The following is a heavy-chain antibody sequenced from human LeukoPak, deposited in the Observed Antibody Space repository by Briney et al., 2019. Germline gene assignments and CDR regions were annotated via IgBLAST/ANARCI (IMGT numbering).Heavy chain of an antibody. Sequence: ASVKVSCKASGYTFTSYGISWVRHAPGQGLECMGWISTYNGHTNYAQKVQGRVTVTTDTSTSTAYMELRSLRSDDTAVYYCARRPLAGIAAAATPFDPWGQGTLVTVSS. D-gene: IGHD6-13*01. J-gene: IGHJ5*02. V-gene: IGHV1-18*01. CDR3: ARRPLAGIAAAATPFDP. CDR2: ISTYNGHT. CDR1: GYTFTSYG.